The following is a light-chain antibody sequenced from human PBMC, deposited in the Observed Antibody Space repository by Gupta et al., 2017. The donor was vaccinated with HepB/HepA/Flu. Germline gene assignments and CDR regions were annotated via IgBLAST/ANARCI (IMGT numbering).Light chain of an antibody. CDR2: DVS. CDR1: SRDVGGYTY. Sequence: QFALNQPASVSGSTRPPFTISCIGTSRDVGGYTYVSWYQPHPGKSPKLMIYDVSNRPSGVSNRFSGSKSGNTASLTISGLQADDEADYYCSSYTSSSVVFGGGTKLTVL. CDR3: SSYTSSSVV. V-gene: IGLV2-14*03. J-gene: IGLJ2*01.